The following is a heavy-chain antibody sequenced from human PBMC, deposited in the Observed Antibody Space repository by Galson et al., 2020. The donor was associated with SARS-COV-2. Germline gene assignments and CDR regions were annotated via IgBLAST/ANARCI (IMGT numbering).Heavy chain of an antibody. J-gene: IGHJ6*03. CDR3: ARKNAGDYYYYYMDV. D-gene: IGHD3-10*01. CDR1: GGSISSSSYY. V-gene: IGHV4-39*01. Sequence: SETLSLTCTVSGGSISSSSYYWGWIRQPPGKGLEWIGSIYYSGSTYYNPSLKSRVTISVDTSKNQFSLKLSSVTAADTAVYYCARKNAGDYYYYYMDVWGKGTTVTVSS. CDR2: IYYSGST.